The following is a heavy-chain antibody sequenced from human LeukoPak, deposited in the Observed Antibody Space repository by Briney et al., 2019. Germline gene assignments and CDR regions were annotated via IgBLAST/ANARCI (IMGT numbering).Heavy chain of an antibody. J-gene: IGHJ3*01. CDR3: VRAVHHNFYSDSSGYYGDAFDV. Sequence: GGSLTLSCAASGFSIRTYYMSWVRQVPGKGLEWVSVIYSGGTTRYADSVKGRFTFSRDNFKDTLNLQMNSLRADDTAVYYCVRAVHHNFYSDSSGYYGDAFDVWGQGTVVTVSS. CDR2: IYSGGTT. V-gene: IGHV3-53*01. CDR1: GFSIRTYY. D-gene: IGHD3-22*01.